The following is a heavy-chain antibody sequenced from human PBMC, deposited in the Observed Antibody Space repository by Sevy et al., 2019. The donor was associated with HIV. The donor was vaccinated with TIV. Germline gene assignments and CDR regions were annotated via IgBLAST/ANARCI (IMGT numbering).Heavy chain of an antibody. D-gene: IGHD3-22*01. J-gene: IGHJ5*02. Sequence: ASVKVSCKASGYTFTSYDINWVRQASGQGLEWMGWMNPKTGNTCYAQKFQGRVTMTRNTSISTAYMELSSLRSEDTAVYYCARHRDYYDSSGYGTFDPWGQGTLVTVSS. V-gene: IGHV1-8*01. CDR3: ARHRDYYDSSGYGTFDP. CDR1: GYTFTSYD. CDR2: MNPKTGNT.